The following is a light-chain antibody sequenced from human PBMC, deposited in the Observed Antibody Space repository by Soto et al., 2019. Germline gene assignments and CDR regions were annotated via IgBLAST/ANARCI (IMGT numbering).Light chain of an antibody. V-gene: IGLV2-14*03. CDR1: HNDIGTYDY. CDR3: SSFTSNRIYV. J-gene: IGLJ1*01. CDR2: GVT. Sequence: QSAVTQPTCVSGSPGQSITISCTGNHNDIGTYDYVSWYQQHPGRAPRLLIHGVTTRPSGISGRFSASKSGLTASLTIPGLQPEDEADYYCSSFTSNRIYVFGPGTKVTAL.